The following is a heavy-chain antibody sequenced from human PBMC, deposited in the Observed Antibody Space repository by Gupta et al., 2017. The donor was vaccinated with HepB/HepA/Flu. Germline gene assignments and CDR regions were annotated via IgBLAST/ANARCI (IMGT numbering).Heavy chain of an antibody. CDR3: AKVQGLDEGSPFDI. CDR1: GFTLDEYA. Sequence: EVQLVESGGGLVQPVRSLRLSCAASGFTLDEYAMHWVRQAPGKGMEWVSGISWNSGSIGYADSEKGRVTISRDNAKNSLYLQMNSLRAEDTALFYCAKVQGLDEGSPFDIWGQGTMVTVSS. D-gene: IGHD6-19*01. CDR2: ISWNSGSI. J-gene: IGHJ3*02. V-gene: IGHV3-9*01.